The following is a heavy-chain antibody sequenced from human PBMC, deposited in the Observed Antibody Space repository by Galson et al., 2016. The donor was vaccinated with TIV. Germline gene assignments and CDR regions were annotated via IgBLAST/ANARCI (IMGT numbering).Heavy chain of an antibody. CDR2: TYYRSKWYN. Sequence: CAISGDSVSSNSAWNWIRQSPSRDLEWLGRTYYRSKWYNDYALSVKSRITINPDTSKNQFSLQLNSMTPEDTAVYYCARDRTLPGYYYNGMDVWGQGTTVTVSS. J-gene: IGHJ6*02. V-gene: IGHV6-1*01. CDR1: GDSVSSNSA. CDR3: ARDRTLPGYYYNGMDV. D-gene: IGHD1/OR15-1a*01.